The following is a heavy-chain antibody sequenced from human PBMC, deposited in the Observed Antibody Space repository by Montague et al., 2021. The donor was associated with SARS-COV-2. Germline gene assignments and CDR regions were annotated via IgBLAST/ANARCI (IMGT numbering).Heavy chain of an antibody. D-gene: IGHD2-2*01. V-gene: IGHV3-7*01. CDR1: GFTFSSYW. J-gene: IGHJ4*02. Sequence: SLRLSCAASGFTFSSYWMSWVRQAPGKGLEWVANIDQHGSGKYYVDSVNGRFTISRDNARNSLYLQMNSLRVNDTAVYYCAISTTAATGAVGYWGQGTLVIASS. CDR2: IDQHGSGK. CDR3: AISTTAATGAVGY.